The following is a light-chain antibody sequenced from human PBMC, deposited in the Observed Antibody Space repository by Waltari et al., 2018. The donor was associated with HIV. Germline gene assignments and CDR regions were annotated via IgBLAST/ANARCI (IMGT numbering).Light chain of an antibody. CDR2: KDT. J-gene: IGLJ1*01. CDR3: VGWDSRLRGYV. V-gene: IGLV1-47*01. Sequence: QSVLPQPPSASGAPGQRVTISCSGSSSHLTNDNVYWYQQFPGAAPKLLIYKDTQRPSGVPDRFTGSKSGTSASLAIGGLRSDDEADYYCVGWDSRLRGYVFGAGTKVTVL. CDR1: SSHLTNDN.